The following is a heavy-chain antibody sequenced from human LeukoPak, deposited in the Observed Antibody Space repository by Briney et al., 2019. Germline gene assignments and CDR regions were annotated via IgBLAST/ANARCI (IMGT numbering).Heavy chain of an antibody. D-gene: IGHD1-26*01. CDR3: ARGPGATNDAFDI. CDR2: IYYSGST. Sequence: SKTLSLTSTVSGGSISSYYWSWIRQPPGKGLEWIGYIYYSGSTYYNPSLKSRVTISVDTSKNQFSLKLSSVTAADTAVYYCARGPGATNDAFDIWGQGTMVTVSS. CDR1: GGSISSYY. J-gene: IGHJ3*02. V-gene: IGHV4-59*01.